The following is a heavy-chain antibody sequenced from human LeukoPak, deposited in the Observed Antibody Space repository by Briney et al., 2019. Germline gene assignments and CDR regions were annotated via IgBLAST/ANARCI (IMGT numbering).Heavy chain of an antibody. CDR3: ARDLKVYSSDWIFDY. D-gene: IGHD6-19*01. J-gene: IGHJ4*02. CDR2: IWYDGSNK. CDR1: GFTFSSYG. V-gene: IGHV3-33*01. Sequence: GGSLRLSCAASGFTFSSYGMHWVRQAPGRGLEWVAVIWYDGSNKYYADSVKGRFTISRDNSKNTLYLQMNSLRAEDTAVYYCARDLKVYSSDWIFDYWGQGTLVTVSS.